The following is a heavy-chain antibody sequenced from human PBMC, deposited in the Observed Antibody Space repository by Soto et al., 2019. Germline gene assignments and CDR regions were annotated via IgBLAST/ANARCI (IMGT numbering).Heavy chain of an antibody. CDR3: NSYPDFWGGHTPL. V-gene: IGHV3-15*07. CDR2: VKSKADGGTA. J-gene: IGHJ4*02. D-gene: IGHD3-3*01. CDR1: GLSITNTW. Sequence: EVQLVESGGGLVQPGGSLRLSCAASGLSITNTWMHWVRQAPGKGLEWVGRVKSKADGGTADYAAPVKGRFTVSRDDSKNPQYLQMNRLKMEDTAVYYCNSYPDFWGGHTPLWGEGTLVTVSS.